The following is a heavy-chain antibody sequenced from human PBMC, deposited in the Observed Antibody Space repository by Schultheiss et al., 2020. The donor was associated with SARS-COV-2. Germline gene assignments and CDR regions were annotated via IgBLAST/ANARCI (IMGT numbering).Heavy chain of an antibody. D-gene: IGHD3-10*01. J-gene: IGHJ4*02. V-gene: IGHV4-59*08. CDR2: IYYSGST. CDR1: GGSIISYY. CDR3: ARHVGGSGPSS. Sequence: SETLSLTCTVSGGSIISYYWSWIRQPPGKGLEWIGYIYYSGSTNYNPSLKSRVTISVDTSKNQFSLKLSSVTAADTAVYYCARHVGGSGPSSWGQGTLVTVSS.